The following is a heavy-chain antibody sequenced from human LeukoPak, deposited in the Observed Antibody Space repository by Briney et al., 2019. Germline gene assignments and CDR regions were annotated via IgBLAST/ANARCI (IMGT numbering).Heavy chain of an antibody. J-gene: IGHJ4*02. CDR2: IYHSGST. CDR1: GGSISSGGYY. CDR3: ATYCGGDCYRYFDY. D-gene: IGHD2-21*02. Sequence: SQTLSLTCTVSGGSISSGGYYWSWIRQHPGQGLEWIGYIYHSGSTYYNPSLKSRVTISVDRSKNQFSLKLSSVTAADTAVYYCATYCGGDCYRYFDYWGQGTLVTVSS. V-gene: IGHV4-31*03.